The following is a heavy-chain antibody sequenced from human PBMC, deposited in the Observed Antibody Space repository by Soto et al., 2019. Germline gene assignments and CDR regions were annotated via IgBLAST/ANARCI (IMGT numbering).Heavy chain of an antibody. CDR2: IYYSGNT. J-gene: IGHJ6*02. D-gene: IGHD6-13*01. CDR1: GGSVSSGDYY. Sequence: SETLSLTCTVFGGSVSSGDYYWSWIRQPPGKGLEWIGYIYYSGNTNYNPSLKSRVIISVDTSKNQFSLKLTSLTAADTAVYYCATNFGSSSWYLFGSWGQGTKVTVSS. CDR3: ATNFGSSSWYLFGS. V-gene: IGHV4-61*08.